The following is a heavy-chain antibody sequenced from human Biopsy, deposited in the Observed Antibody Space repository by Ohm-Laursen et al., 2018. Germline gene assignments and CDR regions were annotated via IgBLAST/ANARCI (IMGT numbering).Heavy chain of an antibody. V-gene: IGHV4-38-2*01. CDR3: ARGQALKSFDY. CDR2: PYHSGST. CDR1: GYSISSGYY. Sequence: TLSLTCAVSGYSISSGYYWGWIRQPPGKGLEWIGTPYHSGSTYYNPSLKSRVTISVDTSKNQFSLKLSSVTAADTAGYYCARGQALKSFDYWGQGTLVTVSS. J-gene: IGHJ4*02.